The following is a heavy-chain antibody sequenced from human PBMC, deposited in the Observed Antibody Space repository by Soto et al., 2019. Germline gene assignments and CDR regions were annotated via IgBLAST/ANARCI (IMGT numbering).Heavy chain of an antibody. CDR2: IYYRGST. V-gene: IGHV4-59*01. CDR1: GGSISSYY. J-gene: IGHJ4*02. CDR3: ARAYGSTAVDN. D-gene: IGHD2-2*01. Sequence: QVQLQESGPGLVTPSETLSLTCTVSGGSISSYYWSWIRQPPGKGLEWIGYIYYRGSTNYNPSLKSRVTRSVDTSKNPFALKLSSVTAADMAGYYCARAYGSTAVDNWGQGTLFTVSS.